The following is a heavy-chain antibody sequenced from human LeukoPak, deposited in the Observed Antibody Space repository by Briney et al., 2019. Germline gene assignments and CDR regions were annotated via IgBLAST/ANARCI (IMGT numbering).Heavy chain of an antibody. Sequence: PSETLSLTCAVYGGSFSGYYWSWIRQPPGKGLEWIGEINHSGSTNYNPSLKSRVTISVDMSKNQFSLKLSSVTAADTAVYYCARAKIGDWFDPWGQGTLVTVSS. J-gene: IGHJ5*02. CDR3: ARAKIGDWFDP. V-gene: IGHV4-34*09. CDR1: GGSFSGYY. CDR2: INHSGST. D-gene: IGHD3-10*01.